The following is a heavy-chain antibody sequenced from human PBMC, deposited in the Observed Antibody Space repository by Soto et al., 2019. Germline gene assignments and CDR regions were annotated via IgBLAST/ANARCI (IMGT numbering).Heavy chain of an antibody. CDR2: IDWDDDK. D-gene: IGHD3-9*01. V-gene: IGHV2-70*01. Sequence: SGPTLVNPTQTLTLTCTFSGFSLSTSGMCVSWIRQPPGKALEWLALIDWDDDKYYSTSLKTRLTISKDTSKNQVVLTMTNMDPVDTATYYCARIYYDILTGPLHPYYYYGMDVWGQGTTVTVSS. J-gene: IGHJ6*02. CDR1: GFSLSTSGMC. CDR3: ARIYYDILTGPLHPYYYYGMDV.